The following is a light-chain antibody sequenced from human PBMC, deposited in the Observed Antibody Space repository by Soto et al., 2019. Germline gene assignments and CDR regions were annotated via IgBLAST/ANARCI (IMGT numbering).Light chain of an antibody. Sequence: QSVLTQPPSVSGAPGQRVTISCTGSSSNIGAGYDVSWYQQHPGKAPKLMIYEVSNRPSGVSNRFSGSKSGNTASLTISGLQAEDETDYYCTSFTTRNTEVFGTGTKVTVL. V-gene: IGLV2-14*01. CDR2: EVS. J-gene: IGLJ1*01. CDR1: SSNIGAGYD. CDR3: TSFTTRNTEV.